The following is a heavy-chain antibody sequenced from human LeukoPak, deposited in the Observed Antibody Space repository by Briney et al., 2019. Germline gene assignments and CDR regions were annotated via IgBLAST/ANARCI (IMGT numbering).Heavy chain of an antibody. J-gene: IGHJ4*02. D-gene: IGHD6-6*01. CDR2: TIPIFGTA. CDR1: GGTFSSYA. V-gene: IGHV1-69*05. Sequence: SVKVSCKASGGTFSSYAISWVRQAPGQGLEWMGGTIPIFGTANYAQKFQGRVTITTDESTSTAYMELSSLRSEDTAVYYCARGESIAARLDYWGQGTLVTVSS. CDR3: ARGESIAARLDY.